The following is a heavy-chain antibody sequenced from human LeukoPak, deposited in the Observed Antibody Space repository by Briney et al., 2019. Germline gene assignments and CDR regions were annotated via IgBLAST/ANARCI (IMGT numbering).Heavy chain of an antibody. Sequence: SVKVSCKASGGTFSSYAISWVRQAPGQGLEWMGGIIPIFGTANYAQKFQGRVTITADKSTSTAYMELSSLRSEDTAVYYCARDLGRYYDFWSGLAGFDPWGQGTLVTVSS. D-gene: IGHD3-3*01. V-gene: IGHV1-69*06. CDR3: ARDLGRYYDFWSGLAGFDP. CDR2: IIPIFGTA. J-gene: IGHJ5*02. CDR1: GGTFSSYA.